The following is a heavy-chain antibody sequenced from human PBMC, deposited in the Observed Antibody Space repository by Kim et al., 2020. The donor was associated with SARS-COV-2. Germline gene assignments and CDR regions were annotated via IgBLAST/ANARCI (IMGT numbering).Heavy chain of an antibody. D-gene: IGHD3-16*01. CDR3: AKETVSGFDY. V-gene: IGHV3-23*01. Sequence: GSTYSANSVEGRFTTSIDNSKNTLYLQMNSVRAEVTAVYYCAKETVSGFDYWGQRTLVTVSS. CDR2: GST. J-gene: IGHJ4*02.